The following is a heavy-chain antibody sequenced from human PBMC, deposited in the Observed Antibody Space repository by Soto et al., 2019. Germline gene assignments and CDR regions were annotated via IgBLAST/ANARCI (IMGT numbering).Heavy chain of an antibody. J-gene: IGHJ4*02. CDR2: INKDGTST. CDR3: AKDSIVATISPYYFDY. CDR1: GFPFSSYW. D-gene: IGHD5-12*01. Sequence: GGSLRLSCAASGFPFSSYWMHWVRQAPGKGLLWISRINKDGTSTTYADSVKGRFTISRDNAKNSLYLQMNSLRAEDTALYYCAKDSIVATISPYYFDYWGQGTLVTVSS. V-gene: IGHV3-74*01.